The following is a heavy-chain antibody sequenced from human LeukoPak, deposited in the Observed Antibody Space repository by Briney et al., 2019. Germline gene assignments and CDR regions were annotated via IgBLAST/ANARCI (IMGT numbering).Heavy chain of an antibody. CDR1: GFTFSNHW. CDR2: INSDGSST. J-gene: IGHJ6*02. V-gene: IGHV3-74*01. CDR3: ARDRPVAYYYYGMDV. Sequence: PGGSLRLSCAASGFTFSNHWMHWVRQAPGKGLVWVSRINSDGSSTSSADSVKGRFTISGDNAKNTLYLQMNSLRAEDTAVYYCARDRPVAYYYYGMDVWGQGTTVTVSS.